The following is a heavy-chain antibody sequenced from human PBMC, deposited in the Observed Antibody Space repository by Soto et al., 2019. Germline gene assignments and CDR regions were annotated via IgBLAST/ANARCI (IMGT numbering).Heavy chain of an antibody. Sequence: QVQLVQSGAEVKKPGSSVKVSCKASGGTFSSYTISWVRQAPGQGLEWMGRIIPILGIANYAQKFQGRVTITADKSTSTAYMELSSLRSEETAVYYCASGVGAMYFQHWGQGTLVTVSS. CDR3: ASGVGAMYFQH. V-gene: IGHV1-69*02. J-gene: IGHJ1*01. CDR1: GGTFSSYT. CDR2: IIPILGIA. D-gene: IGHD1-26*01.